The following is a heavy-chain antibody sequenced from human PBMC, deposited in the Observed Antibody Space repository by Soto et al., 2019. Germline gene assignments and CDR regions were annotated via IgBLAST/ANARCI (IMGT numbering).Heavy chain of an antibody. D-gene: IGHD6-19*01. CDR1: GFSVSNNY. CDR3: ARDTHNGWRSDW. CDR2: IYSDGRT. V-gene: IGHV3-66*01. Sequence: ESGGGLVQAGGSLRLSCAPSGFSVSNNYMTWVRQAPGKGLQWVSVIYSDGRTYHADSVKGRFIASRDNSQNMLYLHMNNLRVEDTAVYYCARDTHNGWRSDWWGQGTLVTVAS. J-gene: IGHJ4*02.